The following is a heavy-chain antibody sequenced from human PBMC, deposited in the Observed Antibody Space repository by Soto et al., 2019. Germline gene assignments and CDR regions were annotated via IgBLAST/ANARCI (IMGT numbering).Heavy chain of an antibody. CDR1: GYTFTSYA. J-gene: IGHJ3*02. CDR2: INAGNGNT. Sequence: QVQLVQSGAEVKKPGASVKVSCKASGYTFTSYAMHWVRQAPGQRLEWMGWINAGNGNTKYSQKFQGRVTITRDTSASTAHMELSSLRSEDTAVYYCAGDYGDYFGDAFDIWGQGTMVTVSS. CDR3: AGDYGDYFGDAFDI. D-gene: IGHD4-17*01. V-gene: IGHV1-3*01.